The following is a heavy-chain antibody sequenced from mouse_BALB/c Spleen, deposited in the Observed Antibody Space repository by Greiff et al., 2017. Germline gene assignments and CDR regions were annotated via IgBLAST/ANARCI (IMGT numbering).Heavy chain of an antibody. CDR3: TRDQAMITTGYAMDD. J-gene: IGHJ4*01. CDR2: ISSGGSYT. CDR1: GFTFSSYT. V-gene: IGHV5-6-4*01. D-gene: IGHD2-4*01. Sequence: DVHLVESGGGLVKPGGSLKLSCAASGFTFSSYTMSWVRQTPEKRLEWVATISSGGSYTYYPDSVKGRFTISRDNAKNTLYLQMSSLKSEDTAMYYCTRDQAMITTGYAMDDWGQGTSVTVSS.